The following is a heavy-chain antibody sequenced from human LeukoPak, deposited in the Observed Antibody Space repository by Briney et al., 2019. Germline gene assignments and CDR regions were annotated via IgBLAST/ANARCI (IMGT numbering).Heavy chain of an antibody. V-gene: IGHV3-30*18. CDR3: VKVPGGSIVGAPQDY. Sequence: PGRSLRLSCAASGFTFSSYGMHWVRQAPGKGLEWVAVISYDGSNKYYADSVKGRFTISRDNSKNTLYMQMNSLRAEDTAVYYCVKVPGGSIVGAPQDYWGQGTLVTVSS. J-gene: IGHJ4*02. CDR1: GFTFSSYG. CDR2: ISYDGSNK. D-gene: IGHD1-26*01.